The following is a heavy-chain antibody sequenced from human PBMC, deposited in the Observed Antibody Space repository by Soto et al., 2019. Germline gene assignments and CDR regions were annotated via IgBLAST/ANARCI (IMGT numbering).Heavy chain of an antibody. CDR2: ISSSSSTI. J-gene: IGHJ5*02. V-gene: IGHV3-48*02. CDR1: GFTFSSYS. Sequence: LRLSCAASGFTFSSYSMNWVRQAPGKGLEWVSYISSSSSTIYYADSVKGRFTISRDNAKNSLYLQMNSLRDEDTAVYYCARDRRDYYDSSGSAAWFDPWGQGTLVTVSS. D-gene: IGHD3-22*01. CDR3: ARDRRDYYDSSGSAAWFDP.